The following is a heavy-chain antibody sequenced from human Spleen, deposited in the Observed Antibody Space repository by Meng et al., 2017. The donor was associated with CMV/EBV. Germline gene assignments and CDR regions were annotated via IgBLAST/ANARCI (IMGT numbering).Heavy chain of an antibody. CDR2: INHSGST. Sequence: VYGGSFSGYDWNWIRQPPGKGLEWIGEINHSGSTNYNPSLKSRVTISVDTSKNQFSLKLTSVTAADTAVYYCARFGLYDTSGYSLDPWGQGTLVTVSS. CDR3: ARFGLYDTSGYSLDP. J-gene: IGHJ5*02. D-gene: IGHD3-22*01. CDR1: GGSFSGYD. V-gene: IGHV4-34*01.